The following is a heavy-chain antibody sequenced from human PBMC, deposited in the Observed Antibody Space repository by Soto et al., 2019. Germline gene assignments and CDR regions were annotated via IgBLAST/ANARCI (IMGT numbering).Heavy chain of an antibody. CDR1: GYTFTSYY. CDR3: ARISYYDSSGQNRNAFDI. V-gene: IGHV1-46*01. CDR2: INPSGGST. Sequence: ASVKVSCKASGYTFTSYYMHWVRQAPGQGLEWIGIINPSGGSTSYAQKFQGRVTMTRDTSTSTVYMELSSLRSEDTAVYYCARISYYDSSGQNRNAFDIWGQGTMVTVSS. J-gene: IGHJ3*02. D-gene: IGHD3-22*01.